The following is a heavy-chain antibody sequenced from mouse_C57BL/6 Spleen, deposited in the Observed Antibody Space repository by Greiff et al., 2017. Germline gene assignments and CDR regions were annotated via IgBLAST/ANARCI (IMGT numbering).Heavy chain of an antibody. V-gene: IGHV1-82*01. CDR1: GYAFSSSW. CDR2: IYPGDGDT. J-gene: IGHJ4*01. CDR3: ARSGTTVVYYYAMDY. Sequence: QVQLQQSGPELVKPGASVKISCKASGYAFSSSWMNWVKQRPGKGLEWIGRIYPGDGDTNYNGKFKGKATLTADKSSSTAYMQLSSLTSEDSAVYFCARSGTTVVYYYAMDYWGQGTSVTVSS. D-gene: IGHD1-1*01.